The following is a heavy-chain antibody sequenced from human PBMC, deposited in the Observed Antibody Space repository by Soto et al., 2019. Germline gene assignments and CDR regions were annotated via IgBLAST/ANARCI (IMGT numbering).Heavy chain of an antibody. CDR2: ISGSGGST. V-gene: IGHV3-23*01. CDR1: GFTFSSYA. Sequence: EVQLLESGGGLVQPGGSLRLSCAASGFTFSSYAMSWVRQAPGKGLEWVSAISGSGGSTYYADSVKGRFTISRDNSKKTLYLQMNSLRAEDTAVYYCAKKDGYDILTGYPTPFDYWGQGTLVTVSS. D-gene: IGHD3-9*01. CDR3: AKKDGYDILTGYPTPFDY. J-gene: IGHJ4*02.